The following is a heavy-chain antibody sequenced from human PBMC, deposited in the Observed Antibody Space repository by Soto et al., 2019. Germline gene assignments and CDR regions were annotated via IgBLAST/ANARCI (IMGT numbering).Heavy chain of an antibody. J-gene: IGHJ4*02. Sequence: EVQLLESGGGLIQPGGSLRLSCAASGFTFSGSAMHWVRQASGKGLEGVGRIRSKANSYATAYAASVKGRFTISRDDSKNTAYLQMISLKTEDTAVYYCTAWNSGSQTDYWGQGTLVTVSS. CDR2: IRSKANSYAT. CDR3: TAWNSGSQTDY. V-gene: IGHV3-73*01. CDR1: GFTFSGSA. D-gene: IGHD1-26*01.